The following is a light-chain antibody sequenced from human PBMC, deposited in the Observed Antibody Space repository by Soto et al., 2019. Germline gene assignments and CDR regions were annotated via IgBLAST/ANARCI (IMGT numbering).Light chain of an antibody. Sequence: QSALTQPASVSGSPGQSITIACTGTIRDVGSYNLVSWYQQRPGEAPKLIISEVRNRPSGISYRFTGSKSGNTASLTISGLQTEDEADYYWSSYTTTSTLVFGGGTKLTVL. V-gene: IGLV2-14*01. J-gene: IGLJ3*02. CDR2: EVR. CDR3: SSYTTTSTLV. CDR1: IRDVGSYNL.